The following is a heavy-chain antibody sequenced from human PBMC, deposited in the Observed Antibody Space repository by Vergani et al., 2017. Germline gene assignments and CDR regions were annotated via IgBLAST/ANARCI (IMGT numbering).Heavy chain of an antibody. CDR2: INNSGST. V-gene: IGHV4-34*01. Sequence: QLQLQESGSGLVKPSETLSLTCAVYGGSFSGYYWSWIRQPPGKGLEWIGEINNSGSTNYNPSLKSRVTISVDTSKSQFSLKLSSVTAADTAVYYCACDYGDSRDSYYYYGMDVWGQGTTVTVSS. CDR1: GGSFSGYY. J-gene: IGHJ6*02. D-gene: IGHD4-17*01. CDR3: ACDYGDSRDSYYYYGMDV.